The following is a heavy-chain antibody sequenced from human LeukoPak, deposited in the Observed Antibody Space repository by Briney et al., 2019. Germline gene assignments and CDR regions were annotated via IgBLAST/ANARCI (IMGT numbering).Heavy chain of an antibody. CDR1: GFTFSSYA. CDR3: ATESVSRRSLYSNPTIRFDY. J-gene: IGHJ4*02. V-gene: IGHV3-23*01. D-gene: IGHD4-11*01. Sequence: PGGSLRLSCAAPGFTFSSYAMSWVRQAPGKGLEWVSAISGSGGSIYYADSVKGRFTISRDNSKNTLYLQMNSLRAEDTAVYYCATESVSRRSLYSNPTIRFDYWGQGTLVTVSS. CDR2: ISGSGGSI.